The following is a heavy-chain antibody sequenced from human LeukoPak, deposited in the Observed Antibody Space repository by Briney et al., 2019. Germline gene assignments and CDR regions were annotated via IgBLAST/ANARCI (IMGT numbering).Heavy chain of an antibody. CDR1: GSTFSSYW. CDR2: INSDGSRT. CDR3: AMSYDSSGYDAFDI. Sequence: GGSLRLSCAASGSTFSSYWMHWVRQAPGKGLVWVSRINSDGSRTSYADSVKGRFTISRDNAKNTLYLQMNSVRAEDTAVYYCAMSYDSSGYDAFDIWGQGTMVTVSS. V-gene: IGHV3-74*01. D-gene: IGHD3-22*01. J-gene: IGHJ3*02.